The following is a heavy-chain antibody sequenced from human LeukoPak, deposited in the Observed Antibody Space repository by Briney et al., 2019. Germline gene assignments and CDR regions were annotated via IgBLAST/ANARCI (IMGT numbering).Heavy chain of an antibody. Sequence: SETLSLTCTVSGGSISSYYWSWIRQPPGKGREWSGYIYYSGSTNYNPSLKSRVTISVATSKNQFSLKLSSVTAADTAVYYCARYIAAAVHFDPWGQGTLVTVSS. D-gene: IGHD6-13*01. CDR3: ARYIAAAVHFDP. V-gene: IGHV4-59*01. J-gene: IGHJ5*02. CDR2: IYYSGST. CDR1: GGSISSYY.